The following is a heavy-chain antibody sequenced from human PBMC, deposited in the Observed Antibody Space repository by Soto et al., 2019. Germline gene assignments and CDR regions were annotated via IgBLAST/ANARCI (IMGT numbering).Heavy chain of an antibody. J-gene: IGHJ6*02. Sequence: EVQLVETGGGLIQPGGSLRLSCAASGFTVSSNYMSWVRQAPGKGLEWVSVIYSGGSTYYADSVKGRFTISRDNSKNTLYLQMNSLRAEDTAVYYCAREGLRWAKGVKYDYGMDVLGQGTTVTVSS. D-gene: IGHD4-17*01. CDR1: GFTVSSNY. CDR3: AREGLRWAKGVKYDYGMDV. CDR2: IYSGGST. V-gene: IGHV3-53*02.